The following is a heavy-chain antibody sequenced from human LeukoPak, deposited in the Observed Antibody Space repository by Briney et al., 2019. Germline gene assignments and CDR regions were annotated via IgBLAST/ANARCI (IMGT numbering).Heavy chain of an antibody. J-gene: IGHJ6*02. CDR3: ARRWGVAGVYYYYYYGMDV. V-gene: IGHV4-39*01. CDR2: IYYSGST. D-gene: IGHD6-19*01. CDR1: GGSISSSSYD. Sequence: SETLSLTCTVSGGSISSSSYDWGWIRQPPGKGLEWIGSIYYSGSTYYNPSLKRRVTISVDTSKNQFSLKMSSVTAADTAVYYCARRWGVAGVYYYYYYGMDVWGQGTTVTVSS.